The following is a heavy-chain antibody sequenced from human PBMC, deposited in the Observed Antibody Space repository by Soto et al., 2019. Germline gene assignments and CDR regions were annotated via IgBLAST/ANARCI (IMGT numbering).Heavy chain of an antibody. V-gene: IGHV3-30*03. CDR2: ISYDGSNK. D-gene: IGHD1-26*01. CDR3: ARYSGKYQGPIDY. CDR1: GFTFSHDG. Sequence: QVQLGESGGGVVQPGRSLRLSCAASGFTFSHDGIHWVRQAPGKGLEWLAVISYDGSNKHYADSVKGRFTVSRDNSKNTLYMQMNSLRAEDTAVYFCARYSGKYQGPIDYWGQGTLVTVSS. J-gene: IGHJ4*02.